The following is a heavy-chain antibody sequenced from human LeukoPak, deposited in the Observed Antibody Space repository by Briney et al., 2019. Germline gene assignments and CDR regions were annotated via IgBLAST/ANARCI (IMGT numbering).Heavy chain of an antibody. D-gene: IGHD3-22*01. CDR2: INHSGST. Sequence: SETLSLTCAVYGGSFSGYYWSWIRQPPGKGLEWIGEINHSGSTNYNPSLKSRVTISVDTSKNQFSLKLSSVTAADTAVYYCARTYYDSSGYYRNDAFDIWGQGTMVTVSS. CDR1: GGSFSGYY. V-gene: IGHV4-34*01. J-gene: IGHJ3*02. CDR3: ARTYYDSSGYYRNDAFDI.